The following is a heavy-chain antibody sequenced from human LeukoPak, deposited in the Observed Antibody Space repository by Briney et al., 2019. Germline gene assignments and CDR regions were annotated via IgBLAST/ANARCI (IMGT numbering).Heavy chain of an antibody. Sequence: PGGSLRLSCAASGFTFSNAWMSWVRQAPGKGLEWVGRIKSKTDGGTTDYAAPVKGRFTISRDDSKNTLYLQMNSLKTEDTAVYYCTTDPNEVAAAGTGAFDIWGQGTMVTVSS. CDR1: GFTFSNAW. J-gene: IGHJ3*02. D-gene: IGHD6-13*01. V-gene: IGHV3-15*01. CDR2: IKSKTDGGTT. CDR3: TTDPNEVAAAGTGAFDI.